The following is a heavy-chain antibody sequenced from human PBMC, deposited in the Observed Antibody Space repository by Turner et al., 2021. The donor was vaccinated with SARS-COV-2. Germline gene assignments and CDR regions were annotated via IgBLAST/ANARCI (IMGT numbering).Heavy chain of an antibody. CDR1: GFTFSSYA. V-gene: IGHV3-30-3*01. Sequence: QVQLVDSGGGVVQPGRSLRLSCAASGFTFSSYAMHWVRQAPGKGLEWVALISYDGSNKYYADSVKGRFTISRDNSKSTLYLQMNSLRAEDTAVYYCARDGGGMLRTWGQGTLVTVSS. CDR2: ISYDGSNK. D-gene: IGHD3-16*01. J-gene: IGHJ4*02. CDR3: ARDGGGMLRT.